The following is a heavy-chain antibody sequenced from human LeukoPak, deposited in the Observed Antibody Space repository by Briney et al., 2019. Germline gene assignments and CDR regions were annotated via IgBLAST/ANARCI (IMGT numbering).Heavy chain of an antibody. D-gene: IGHD2-8*01. CDR2: ISHTGST. J-gene: IGHJ5*02. CDR3: ARDSVYATNWYDP. Sequence: SETLSLTCTVSGASISSSYWNWIRQPPGKGLEWIGYISHTGSTNYSPSLKGRVTIAVDSSKNRFSLKLRSVTAADTAVYHCARDSVYATNWYDPWGQGTLVTVSS. CDR1: GASISSSY. V-gene: IGHV4-59*01.